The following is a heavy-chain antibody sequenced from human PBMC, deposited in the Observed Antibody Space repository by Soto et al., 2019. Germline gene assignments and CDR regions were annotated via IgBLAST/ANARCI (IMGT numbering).Heavy chain of an antibody. V-gene: IGHV1-69*13. CDR2: IIPIFGTA. Sequence: ASVKVSCKASGYIFNTYGIAWVRQAPGQGPEWMGGIIPIFGTANYAQKFQGRVTITADESTSTAYMELSSLRSEDTAVYYCARVYGFLEWLPHFYMDVWGKGTTVTVSS. D-gene: IGHD3-3*01. CDR3: ARVYGFLEWLPHFYMDV. J-gene: IGHJ6*03. CDR1: GYIFNTYG.